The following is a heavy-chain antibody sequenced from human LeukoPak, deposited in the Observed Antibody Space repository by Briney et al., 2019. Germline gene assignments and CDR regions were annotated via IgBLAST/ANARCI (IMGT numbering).Heavy chain of an antibody. D-gene: IGHD5-12*01. V-gene: IGHV3-23*01. CDR3: AKEIVHGGYADY. Sequence: GGSLRLSCAASGFTFSSYAMNWVRQAPGKGLEWVSGISGSGGSTYYADSVKGRFTISRDNSKNTLYLQMSSLRAEDTAVYFCAKEIVHGGYADYWGQGTLVTVSS. CDR1: GFTFSSYA. J-gene: IGHJ4*02. CDR2: ISGSGGST.